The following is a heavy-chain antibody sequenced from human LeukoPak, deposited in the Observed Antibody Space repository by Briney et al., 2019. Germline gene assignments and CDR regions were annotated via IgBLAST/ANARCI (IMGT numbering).Heavy chain of an antibody. V-gene: IGHV4-34*01. J-gene: IGHJ4*02. CDR3: ARVKNMVRGVLDY. D-gene: IGHD3-10*01. CDR1: GGSFSGYY. Sequence: SETLSLTCAVYGGSFSGYYWSWIRQPPGKGLEWIGEINHSGSTNYNPSLKSRVTISVDTSKNQFALKLSSVTAADTAVYYCARVKNMVRGVLDYWGQGTLVTVSS. CDR2: INHSGST.